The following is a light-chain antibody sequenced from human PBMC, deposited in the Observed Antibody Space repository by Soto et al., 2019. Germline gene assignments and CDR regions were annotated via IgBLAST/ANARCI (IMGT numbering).Light chain of an antibody. Sequence: QSVLTQPPSASGTPGQRVTISCSGSSSNIGSNLIYWYQQLPGTAPKLLIYRNNERPSGVPDRFSGSKSGTSASLAISGLRSEDEADYHCASWDDSLSGVVFGGGTKVTVL. V-gene: IGLV1-47*01. CDR3: ASWDDSLSGVV. CDR1: SSNIGSNL. J-gene: IGLJ2*01. CDR2: RNN.